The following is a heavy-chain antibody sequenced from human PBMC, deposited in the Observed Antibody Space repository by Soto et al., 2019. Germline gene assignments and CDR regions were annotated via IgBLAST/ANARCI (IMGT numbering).Heavy chain of an antibody. CDR3: ARLERVDTDMVPFDY. J-gene: IGHJ4*02. CDR1: GGTFSSYA. Sequence: QVQLVQSGAEVKKPGSSVKVSCKASGGTFSSYAISWVRQAPGQGLEWMGGIIPIFGTANYAQKVQGRVTTTADEPTSTAYMELSSLRAEDTAVYYCARLERVDTDMVPFDYWGQGTLVTVSS. CDR2: IIPIFGTA. V-gene: IGHV1-69*12. D-gene: IGHD5-18*01.